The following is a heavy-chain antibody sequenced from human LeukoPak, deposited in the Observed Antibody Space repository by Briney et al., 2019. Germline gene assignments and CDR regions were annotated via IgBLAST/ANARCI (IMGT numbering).Heavy chain of an antibody. CDR2: IYHSGST. J-gene: IGHJ6*04. V-gene: IGHV4-30-2*01. CDR3: ARDLYYGSGGYYYYYGMDV. CDR1: GGSISSGGYS. Sequence: TLSLTCAVSGGSISSGGYSWSCIRQPPGKGLEWIGCIYHSGSTYYNPSLKSRVTISVDRSKNQFSLKLSSVTAADTAVYYCARDLYYGSGGYYYYYGMDVWGKGTTVTVSS. D-gene: IGHD3-10*01.